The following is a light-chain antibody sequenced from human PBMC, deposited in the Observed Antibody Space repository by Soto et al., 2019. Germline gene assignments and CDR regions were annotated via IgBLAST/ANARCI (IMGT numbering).Light chain of an antibody. V-gene: IGKV1-12*01. CDR2: AAS. Sequence: DIQMTQSPSSVSASIGDRVTITCRASQDIGSRLAWFQQKPGKAPKYLIQAASSLQGGVPSTFSGSGSGTDFTLTINALPPKDFATYYCLQVYSFPRTFGQGTKVEIK. J-gene: IGKJ1*01. CDR3: LQVYSFPRT. CDR1: QDIGSR.